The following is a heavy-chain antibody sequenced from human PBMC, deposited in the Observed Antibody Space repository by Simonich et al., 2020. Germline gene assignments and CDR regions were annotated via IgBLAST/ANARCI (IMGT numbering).Heavy chain of an antibody. CDR2: INHRGST. CDR1: GGSFSGYY. D-gene: IGHD6-13*01. CDR3: ARGLRVAAAGTAFQH. V-gene: IGHV4-34*01. J-gene: IGHJ1*01. Sequence: QVQLQQWGAGLLKPSETLSLTCAVYGGSFSGYYWGWIRQPPGKGLEWIGEINHRGSTHSNPSLKSRVTISVDTSKNQFSLKLSSVTAADTAVYYCARGLRVAAAGTAFQHWGQGTLVTVSS.